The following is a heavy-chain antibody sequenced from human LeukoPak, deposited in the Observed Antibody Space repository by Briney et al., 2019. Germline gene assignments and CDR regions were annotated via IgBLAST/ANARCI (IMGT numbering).Heavy chain of an antibody. CDR1: GYTFTGYY. J-gene: IGHJ4*02. D-gene: IGHD1-26*01. Sequence: ASVKVSCKASGYTFTGYYMHWVRQAPGQGLEWMGWINPNSGGTNYAQKFQGRVTMTRDTSISTAYMELSRLRSDDTAVYYCARGRDGSYPGYFDYWGQGTLVTVSS. CDR2: INPNSGGT. CDR3: ARGRDGSYPGYFDY. V-gene: IGHV1-2*02.